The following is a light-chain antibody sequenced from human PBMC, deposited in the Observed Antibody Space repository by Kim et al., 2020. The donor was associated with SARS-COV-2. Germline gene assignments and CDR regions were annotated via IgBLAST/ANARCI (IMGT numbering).Light chain of an antibody. V-gene: IGLV3-19*01. Sequence: ALGQTGRITCQRDSLRSYYASWYQQKPGQAPVLVIYGKNNRPSGIPDRFSGSSSGNTASLTITGAQAEDEADYYCNSRDSSGNHVVFGGGTKLTVL. J-gene: IGLJ2*01. CDR3: NSRDSSGNHVV. CDR2: GKN. CDR1: SLRSYY.